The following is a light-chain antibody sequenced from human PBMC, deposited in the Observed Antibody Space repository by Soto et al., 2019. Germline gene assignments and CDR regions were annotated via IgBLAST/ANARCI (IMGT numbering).Light chain of an antibody. Sequence: EIVMTQSPATLSVSPGERATLSCRASQSVSGNLAWYQQKPGQAPRLLIYGASTRATGIPARFSGSGSGTEFTLIISSLQSEDFAVYYCQQYNNWPPYTFGQGTKLEIK. CDR3: QQYNNWPPYT. J-gene: IGKJ2*01. CDR2: GAS. V-gene: IGKV3-15*01. CDR1: QSVSGN.